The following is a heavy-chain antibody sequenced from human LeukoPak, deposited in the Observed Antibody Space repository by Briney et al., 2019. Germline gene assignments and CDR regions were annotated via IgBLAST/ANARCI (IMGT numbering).Heavy chain of an antibody. CDR3: ARDARIAAEAFDY. J-gene: IGHJ4*02. CDR2: ISSSSSYI. V-gene: IGHV3-21*01. Sequence: PGGSLRLSCAASGFTFSSYSMKWVRQAPGKGLEWVSSISSSSSYIYYADSVKGRFTISRDNAKNSLYLQMNSLRAEDTAVYYCARDARIAAEAFDYWGQGTLVTVSS. CDR1: GFTFSSYS. D-gene: IGHD6-13*01.